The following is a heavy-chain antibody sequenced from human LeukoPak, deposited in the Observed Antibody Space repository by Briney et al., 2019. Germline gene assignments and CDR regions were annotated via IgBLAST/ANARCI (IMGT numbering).Heavy chain of an antibody. D-gene: IGHD4-17*01. Sequence: GGSLRLSCAASGFTFSTYAMSWVRQAPGKGLEWVSVISATGGSTYYADSVKGRFTISRDNAKNSLYLQMNSLRAEDTAVYYCASAYGDYSSFDYWGQGTLVIVSS. V-gene: IGHV3-23*01. CDR2: ISATGGST. CDR1: GFTFSTYA. J-gene: IGHJ4*02. CDR3: ASAYGDYSSFDY.